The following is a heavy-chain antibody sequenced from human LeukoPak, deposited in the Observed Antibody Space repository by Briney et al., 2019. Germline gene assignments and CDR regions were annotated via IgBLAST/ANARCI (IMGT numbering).Heavy chain of an antibody. CDR1: GFTFSSYG. V-gene: IGHV3-30*18. J-gene: IGHJ4*02. CDR2: ISYDGSNK. CDR3: AKDSSYGCDY. Sequence: GGSLRLSCAASGFTFSSYGMHWVRQAPGKGLEWVAVISYDGSNKYYADSVKGRFTISRDNSKNTLYLQMHSLRAEDTAVYYCAKDSSYGCDYWGQGTLVTVSS. D-gene: IGHD5-18*01.